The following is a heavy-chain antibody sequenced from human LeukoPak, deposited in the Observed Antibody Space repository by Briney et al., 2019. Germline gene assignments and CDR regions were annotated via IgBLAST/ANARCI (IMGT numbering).Heavy chain of an antibody. J-gene: IGHJ5*02. D-gene: IGHD6-19*01. V-gene: IGHV3-72*01. CDR1: GFTFSDHY. CDR3: ARTNATCGWTT. Sequence: GGSLRLSCAASGFTFSDHYMDWVRQAPGKGLEWVGRSRNKANSYTTEYAASVKGRFTISRDDSKNSLYLQMNSLETEDTAVYYCARTNATCGWTTWGQGTLVTVSS. CDR2: SRNKANSYTT.